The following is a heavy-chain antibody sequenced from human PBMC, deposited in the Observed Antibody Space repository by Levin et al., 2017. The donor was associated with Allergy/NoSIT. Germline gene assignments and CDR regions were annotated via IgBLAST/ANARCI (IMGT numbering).Heavy chain of an antibody. CDR3: ARGGAYGSGSYSYYYHYYYMDA. D-gene: IGHD3-10*01. CDR2: ITHSGST. J-gene: IGHJ6*03. V-gene: IGHV4-34*01. CDR1: GGSFSGYC. Sequence: SETLSLTCAVYGGSFSGYCWSWIRQPPGKGLQWVGEITHSGSTSYNPSLKSRVTISIDTSKNQFSLRLSSVTAADPAVYYCARGGAYGSGSYSYYYHYYYMDAWGKGTTVTVSS.